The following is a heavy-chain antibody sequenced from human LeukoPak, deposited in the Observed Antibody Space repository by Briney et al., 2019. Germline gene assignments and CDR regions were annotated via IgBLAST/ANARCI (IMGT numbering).Heavy chain of an antibody. J-gene: IGHJ5*02. D-gene: IGHD2-21*02. CDR3: AREGLSYCGGDCYP. Sequence: SETLSLTCTVSGGSISSSSYYWGWIRQPPGKGLEWIGSIYYSGSTYDNPSLKSRVTISVDTSKNQFSLKLSSVTAADTAVYYCAREGLSYCGGDCYPWGQGTLVTVSS. CDR2: IYYSGST. V-gene: IGHV4-39*02. CDR1: GGSISSSSYY.